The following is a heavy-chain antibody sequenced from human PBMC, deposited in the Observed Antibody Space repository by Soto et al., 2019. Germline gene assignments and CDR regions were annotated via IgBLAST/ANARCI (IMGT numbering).Heavy chain of an antibody. CDR3: ARLDQTVTTNYYYYGMDV. D-gene: IGHD4-4*01. V-gene: IGHV4-39*01. CDR2: IYYSGST. J-gene: IGHJ6*02. Sequence: SETLSLTCTVSVGSISSSSYYWGWIRQPPGKGLEWIGSIYYSGSTYYNPSLKSRVTISVDTSKNQFSLKLSSVTAADTAVYYCARLDQTVTTNYYYYGMDVWGQGTTVTVSS. CDR1: VGSISSSSYY.